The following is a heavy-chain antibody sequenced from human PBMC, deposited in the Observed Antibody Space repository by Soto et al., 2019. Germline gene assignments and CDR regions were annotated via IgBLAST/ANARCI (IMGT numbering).Heavy chain of an antibody. CDR3: ARAGTGHNSGWTSELGY. D-gene: IGHD5-12*01. V-gene: IGHV1-46*01. CDR1: GYTFSSYY. J-gene: IGHJ4*02. Sequence: QVQLVQSGAELRKPGASVKVSCKASGYTFSSYYVHSVRQAPGQGLEWMGLINPSGVKTTYAQKFQGRVTMTRDTATTTVYMELSGLRSEDTAVYYCARAGTGHNSGWTSELGYWGQGTLVTVSS. CDR2: INPSGVKT.